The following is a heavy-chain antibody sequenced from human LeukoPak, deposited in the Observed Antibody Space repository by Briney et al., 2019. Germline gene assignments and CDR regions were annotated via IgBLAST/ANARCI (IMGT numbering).Heavy chain of an antibody. V-gene: IGHV4-59*01. CDR2: IYYSGST. CDR1: GGSISSYY. CDR3: ASLYGSGTYAQFDI. J-gene: IGHJ3*02. Sequence: TSETLSLTCTVSGGSISSYYWSWIRQPPGKGLEWIGYIYYSGSTNYNPSLKSRVTISVDTSKNQFSLKLSSVTAADTAVYYCASLYGSGTYAQFDIWGQGTMVTVSS. D-gene: IGHD3-10*01.